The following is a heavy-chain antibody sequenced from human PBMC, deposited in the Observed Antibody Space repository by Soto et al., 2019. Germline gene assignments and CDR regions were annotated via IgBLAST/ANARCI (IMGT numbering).Heavy chain of an antibody. Sequence: GGSLRLSCAASGFTFSGSAMHWVRQASGKGLEWVGRIRSKANSYATAYAASVKGRFTISRDDSKNTAYLQMNSLKTEDTAVYYCSIFCSSTSCRKPFDYWGQGTLVTVSS. D-gene: IGHD2-2*01. CDR2: IRSKANSYAT. CDR3: SIFCSSTSCRKPFDY. V-gene: IGHV3-73*01. CDR1: GFTFSGSA. J-gene: IGHJ4*02.